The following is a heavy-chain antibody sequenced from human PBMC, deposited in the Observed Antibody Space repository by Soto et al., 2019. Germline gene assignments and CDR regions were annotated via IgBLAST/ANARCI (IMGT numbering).Heavy chain of an antibody. V-gene: IGHV1-69*02. CDR2: IIPILGIA. CDR3: ARVSDPANGGYYYYYMDV. Sequence: SVKVSCKASGGSFSSYTISWVRQAPGQGLEWMGRIIPILGIANYAQKFQGRVTITADKSTSTAYMELSSLRSEDTAVYYCARVSDPANGGYYYYYMDVWGKGTTVTVSS. J-gene: IGHJ6*03. D-gene: IGHD7-27*01. CDR1: GGSFSSYT.